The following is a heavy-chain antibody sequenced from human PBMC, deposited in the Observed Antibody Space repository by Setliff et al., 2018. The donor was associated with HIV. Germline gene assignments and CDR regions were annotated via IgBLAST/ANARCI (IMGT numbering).Heavy chain of an antibody. CDR1: GFTFSSYG. V-gene: IGHV3-30*02. J-gene: IGHJ3*02. CDR3: ARNRNYYDSSRPFDI. Sequence: PGGSLRLSCAASGFTFSSYGIHWVRQAPGKGLEWVAFIRYDGSNQHYADSVKGRFTISRDNAKSSLYLQMNSLRAQDTAVYYCARNRNYYDSSRPFDIWCQGTMVTVSS. D-gene: IGHD3-22*01. CDR2: IRYDGSNQ.